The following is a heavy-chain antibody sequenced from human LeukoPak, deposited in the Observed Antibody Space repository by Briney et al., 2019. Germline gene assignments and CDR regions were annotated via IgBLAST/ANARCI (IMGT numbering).Heavy chain of an antibody. CDR3: AKAPAFCSSTNCPRLYYFDY. V-gene: IGHV3-23*01. Sequence: GGSLRLSCAASGFTFSNYAMNWVRQAPGKGLEWVSTVSGSGGFTYYADSVKGRLTISRDNSKNTLYLQMNSLRAEDTAVYYCAKAPAFCSSTNCPRLYYFDYWDQGTLVTVSS. J-gene: IGHJ4*02. CDR2: VSGSGGFT. CDR1: GFTFSNYA. D-gene: IGHD2-2*01.